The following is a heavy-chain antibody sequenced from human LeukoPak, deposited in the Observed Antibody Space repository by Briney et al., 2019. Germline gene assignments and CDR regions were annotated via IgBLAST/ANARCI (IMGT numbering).Heavy chain of an antibody. CDR3: AKAGAIHYDFWSGYYFDY. J-gene: IGHJ4*02. Sequence: GGSLRLSCAASGFTFSSYAMSWVRQAPGKGLEWASAISGSGGSTYYADSVKGRFTISRDNSKNTLYLQMNSLRAEDTAVYYCAKAGAIHYDFWSGYYFDYWGQGTLVTVSS. CDR2: ISGSGGST. V-gene: IGHV3-23*01. CDR1: GFTFSSYA. D-gene: IGHD3-3*01.